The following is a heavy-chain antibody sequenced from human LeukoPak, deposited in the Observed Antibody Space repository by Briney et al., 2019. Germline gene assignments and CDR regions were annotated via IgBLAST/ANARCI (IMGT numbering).Heavy chain of an antibody. CDR1: GFTFTSSA. V-gene: IGHV1-58*01. Sequence: SVKVSCKASGFTFTSSAVQWVRQARGQRLEWIGWIVVGSGNTNYAQKFQERVTITRDMSTSTAYMELSSLRSEDTAVYYCAREGYSYGSLSPPPPLIGWFDPWGQGTLVTVSS. J-gene: IGHJ5*02. D-gene: IGHD5-18*01. CDR3: AREGYSYGSLSPPPPLIGWFDP. CDR2: IVVGSGNT.